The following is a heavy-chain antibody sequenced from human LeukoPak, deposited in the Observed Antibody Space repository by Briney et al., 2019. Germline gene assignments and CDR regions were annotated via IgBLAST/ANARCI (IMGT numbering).Heavy chain of an antibody. V-gene: IGHV3-21*01. Sequence: PGGSLRLSCAASGFTFSSYSMNWVRQAPGKGLEWVSSISSSSSYIYYADSVKGRFTISRDNAKNSLYLQMNSLRAEDTAVYYCARHRVVAATHPYYYYGMDIWGQGTTVTVSS. J-gene: IGHJ6*02. CDR2: ISSSSSYI. D-gene: IGHD2-15*01. CDR1: GFTFSSYS. CDR3: ARHRVVAATHPYYYYGMDI.